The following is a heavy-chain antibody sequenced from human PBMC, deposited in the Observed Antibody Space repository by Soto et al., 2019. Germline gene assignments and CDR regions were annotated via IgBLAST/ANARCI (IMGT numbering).Heavy chain of an antibody. Sequence: SETLSLTCTVSGGSISSSSYYWGWIRQPPGKGLEWIGSIYYSGSTYYNPSLKSRVTISVDTSKNQFSLKLSSVTAADTAVYYCARQTSVAGYYYYYGMDGWGQGTTVTVSS. CDR2: IYYSGST. CDR1: GGSISSSSYY. D-gene: IGHD6-19*01. J-gene: IGHJ6*02. CDR3: ARQTSVAGYYYYYGMDG. V-gene: IGHV4-39*01.